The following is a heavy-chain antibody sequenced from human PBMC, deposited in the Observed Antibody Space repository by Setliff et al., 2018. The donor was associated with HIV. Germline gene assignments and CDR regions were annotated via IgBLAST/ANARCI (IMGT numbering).Heavy chain of an antibody. CDR3: ARGGAFCGRDSCYYLDY. CDR2: IYYSGSA. Sequence: PSETLSLTCTVSGGSISSGGYYWSWIRQHPGKGLEWIGYIYYSGSATYNPSLKSQASISVDTSRNEFPLKLSSVTAADTAVYFCARGGAFCGRDSCYYLDYWGQGNPVTVSS. D-gene: IGHD2-21*02. J-gene: IGHJ4*02. CDR1: GGSISSGGYY. V-gene: IGHV4-31*01.